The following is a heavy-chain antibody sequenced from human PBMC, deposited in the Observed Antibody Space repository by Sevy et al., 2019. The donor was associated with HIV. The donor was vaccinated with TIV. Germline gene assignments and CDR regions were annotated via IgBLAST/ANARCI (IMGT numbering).Heavy chain of an antibody. V-gene: IGHV4-30-4*01. CDR3: ARQYYCDSSGIDY. D-gene: IGHD3-22*01. J-gene: IGHJ4*02. CDR2: IYYSGST. CDR1: GGSISSGDYY. Sequence: SETLSLTCTVSGGSISSGDYYWSWIRQPPGKGLEWIGYIYYSGSTYYNPSLKSRVTISVDTSKNQFSLKLSSVTAADTAVYYCARQYYCDSSGIDYWGQGTLVTVSS.